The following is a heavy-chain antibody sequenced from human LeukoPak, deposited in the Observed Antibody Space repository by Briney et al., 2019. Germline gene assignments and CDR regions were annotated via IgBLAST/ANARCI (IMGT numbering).Heavy chain of an antibody. CDR3: ARVQGILAKIPTLWFDP. CDR1: GGSISGYY. D-gene: IGHD5-12*01. J-gene: IGHJ5*02. V-gene: IGHV4-59*01. Sequence: SETPSLTCSVSGGSISGYYWSWIRQPPGKGLEWIGYIYYTGSTNYNPSLTSRVTISVDTSRNQFSLKLSSVTAADTAVYYCARVQGILAKIPTLWFDPWGQGTLVTVSS. CDR2: IYYTGST.